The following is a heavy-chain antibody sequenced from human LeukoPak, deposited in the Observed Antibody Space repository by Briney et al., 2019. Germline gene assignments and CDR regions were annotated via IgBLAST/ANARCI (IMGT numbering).Heavy chain of an antibody. V-gene: IGHV1-69*13. Sequence: EASVKVSCKASGGTFSSYAISWVRQAPGQGLEWMGGIIPIFGTANYAQKFQGRVTITADESTSTAYMELSSLRSEDTAVYYCAGEQLVDAFDIWGQGTMVTVSS. CDR3: AGEQLVDAFDI. J-gene: IGHJ3*02. CDR2: IIPIFGTA. CDR1: GGTFSSYA. D-gene: IGHD6-6*01.